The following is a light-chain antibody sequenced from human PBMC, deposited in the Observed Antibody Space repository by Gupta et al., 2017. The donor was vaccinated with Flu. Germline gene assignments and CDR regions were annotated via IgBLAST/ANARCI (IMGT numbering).Light chain of an antibody. CDR3: QQYHSYPYT. CDR1: QSINNW. J-gene: IGKJ2*01. CDR2: RAS. Sequence: GDRVTIPCRASQSINNWLAWYQQKPGKAPRLLIYRASTLESGVPSRFSGSGSATEFTLTISSLQPDDFATYYCQQYHSYPYTFGQGTKLEIK. V-gene: IGKV1-5*03.